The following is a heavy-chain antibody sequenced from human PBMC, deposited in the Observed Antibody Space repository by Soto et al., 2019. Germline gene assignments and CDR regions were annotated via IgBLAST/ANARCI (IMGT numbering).Heavy chain of an antibody. CDR1: GFNLSIYT. J-gene: IGHJ3*02. Sequence: EAQLVASGGGLVKPGGSLRVSCAASGFNLSIYTMNWVRQGPGKGLEWVSSISGNNVYVYYADSVKGRFSISRDNAKNSLTLQMNSLRAEDTALYYCARDRCSGGSCYRTYAFDMWGQGTLVTVS. CDR3: ARDRCSGGSCYRTYAFDM. V-gene: IGHV3-21*01. CDR2: ISGNNVYV. D-gene: IGHD2-15*01.